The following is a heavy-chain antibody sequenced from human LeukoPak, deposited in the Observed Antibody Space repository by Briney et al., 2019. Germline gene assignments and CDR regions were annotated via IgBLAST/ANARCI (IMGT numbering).Heavy chain of an antibody. Sequence: ASVKVSCKPSGHTFTGYYMHWVRQAPGQGLEWVGWISAYNGNTDYAQRFQGRVTVTTDTSTSTAYLHLRSLRSDDTAVYYCTRDTGYPNWFDPWGQGTLVTVSS. CDR3: TRDTGYPNWFDP. V-gene: IGHV1-18*04. CDR2: ISAYNGNT. CDR1: GHTFTGYY. J-gene: IGHJ5*02. D-gene: IGHD3-9*01.